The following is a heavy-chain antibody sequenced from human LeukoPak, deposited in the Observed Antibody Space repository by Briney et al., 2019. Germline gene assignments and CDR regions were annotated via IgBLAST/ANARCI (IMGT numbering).Heavy chain of an antibody. J-gene: IGHJ4*02. CDR2: IYTVRST. CDR1: GFTVSTNY. D-gene: IGHD5-18*01. CDR3: ARGGSGYSYGKIDS. Sequence: GGSLRLSCAVSGFTVSTNYMSWVRQAPGKGLEWVSIIYTVRSTYYADSVKGRFTISRDNAKNSLYLQMNSLRDEDTAVYYCARGGSGYSYGKIDSWGQGILVTVSS. V-gene: IGHV3-53*01.